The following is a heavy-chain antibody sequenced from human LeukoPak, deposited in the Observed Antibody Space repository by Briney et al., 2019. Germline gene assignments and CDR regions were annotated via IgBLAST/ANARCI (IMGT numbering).Heavy chain of an antibody. CDR2: ISGSGGST. D-gene: IGHD6-19*01. Sequence: GGSLRLSCAASGFTFSSYAMSWVRQAPGKGLEWVSAISGSGGSTYYADSVKGRFTISRDNSKNTLYPQMNSLRAEDTAVYYCAKSIAVAGAYYFDYWGQGTLVTVSS. J-gene: IGHJ4*02. CDR3: AKSIAVAGAYYFDY. V-gene: IGHV3-23*01. CDR1: GFTFSSYA.